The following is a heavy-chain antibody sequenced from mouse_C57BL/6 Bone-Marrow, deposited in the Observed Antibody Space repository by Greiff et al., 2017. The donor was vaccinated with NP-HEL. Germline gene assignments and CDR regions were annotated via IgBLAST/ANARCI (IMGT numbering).Heavy chain of an antibody. CDR1: GYTFTSYW. CDR2: IDPSDSYT. V-gene: IGHV1-50*01. CDR3: ARPYYYGSSYHFDY. Sequence: QVQLQQPGAELVKPGASVKLSCKASGYTFTSYWMQWVKQRPGQGLEWIGEIDPSDSYTNYNQKFKGTATLTVAPSSSTAYMQLSSLTSEDSAVYYCARPYYYGSSYHFDYWGQGTTLTVSS. D-gene: IGHD1-1*01. J-gene: IGHJ2*01.